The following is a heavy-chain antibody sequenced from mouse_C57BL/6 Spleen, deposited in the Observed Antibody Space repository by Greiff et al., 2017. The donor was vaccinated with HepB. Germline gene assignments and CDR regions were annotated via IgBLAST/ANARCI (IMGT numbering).Heavy chain of an antibody. Sequence: VQLQQSGPELVRPGVSVKISCKGSGYTFTDYAMHWVKQSHAKSLEWIGVISTYYGDASYNQKFKDKATMTVDKSSSTAYMELARLTSEDSAVYYCARSNVYYYGSSPLYAMDYWGQGTSVTVSS. CDR1: GYTFTDYA. D-gene: IGHD1-1*01. CDR2: ISTYYGDA. CDR3: ARSNVYYYGSSPLYAMDY. J-gene: IGHJ4*01. V-gene: IGHV1-67*01.